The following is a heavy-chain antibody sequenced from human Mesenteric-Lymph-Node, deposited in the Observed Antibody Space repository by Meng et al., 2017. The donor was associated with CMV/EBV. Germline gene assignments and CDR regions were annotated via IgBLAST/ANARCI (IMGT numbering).Heavy chain of an antibody. V-gene: IGHV1-46*01. J-gene: IGHJ4*02. CDR3: AREFVVGAVFDY. Sequence: ASVKVSCKASGGTFSSYAISWVRQAPGQGLEWMGIINPSGGSTSYAQKFQGRVTMTRDTSTSTVYMELSSLRSEDTAVYYCAREFVVGAVFDYWGQGTLVTVSS. CDR2: INPSGGST. D-gene: IGHD1-26*01. CDR1: GGTFSSYA.